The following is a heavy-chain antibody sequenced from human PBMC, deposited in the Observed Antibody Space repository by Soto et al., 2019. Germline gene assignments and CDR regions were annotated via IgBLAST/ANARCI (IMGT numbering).Heavy chain of an antibody. CDR2: ISPGSRYP. V-gene: IGHV3-11*06. Sequence: PGGSLRLSCAGSGFTFGDSYMSWIRQAPGKGLEWLSYISPGSRYPAYADSVKGRFTISRDNAKRSLYLQMMSLTAEDAAIYYCVRGGGGGLFDPWGQGTMVTVSS. CDR1: GFTFGDSY. CDR3: VRGGGGGLFDP. J-gene: IGHJ5*02. D-gene: IGHD2-15*01.